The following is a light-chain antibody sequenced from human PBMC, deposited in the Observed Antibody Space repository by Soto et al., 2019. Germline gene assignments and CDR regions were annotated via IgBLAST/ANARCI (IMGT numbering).Light chain of an antibody. Sequence: QSVLTQPASVSGSPGQSITISCTGTSSDVGGYNYVSWYQQHPGKAPKLMIYEVSNRPSGVSNRFSGSKSGNTASLTISGLQAEDEDDYYCYSFTSSSTFVFGTGTKLTVL. CDR2: EVS. V-gene: IGLV2-14*01. J-gene: IGLJ1*01. CDR3: YSFTSSSTFV. CDR1: SSDVGGYNY.